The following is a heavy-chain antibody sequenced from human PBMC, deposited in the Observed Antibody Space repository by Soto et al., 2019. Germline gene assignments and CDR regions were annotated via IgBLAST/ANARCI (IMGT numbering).Heavy chain of an antibody. CDR1: GFTFTSYS. J-gene: IGHJ4*02. V-gene: IGHV3-21*06. Sequence: PGGSLRLSCAASGFTFTSYSMNWVRQAPGKGLEWVSSISSTTNYISYGDSMKGRFTISRDNAKNSLYLEMNSLRAEDTAGYYCARESEDLTSNFDYWGQGTLVTVSS. CDR3: ARESEDLTSNFDY. CDR2: ISSTTNYI.